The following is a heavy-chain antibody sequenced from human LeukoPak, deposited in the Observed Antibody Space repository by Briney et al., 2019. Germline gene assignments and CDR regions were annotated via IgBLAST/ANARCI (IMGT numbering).Heavy chain of an antibody. CDR2: IYSSGAT. CDR1: GGSISDDC. Sequence: PSETLSLTCTVSGGSISDDCWSWIRQPGGKKLEWIGRIYSSGATDINPSFQSRVTISEDTSKNQVFLRLTSVTAADTAVYFCAREKSVSGWHAGSWGQGTLVTVSS. D-gene: IGHD6-19*01. V-gene: IGHV4-4*07. CDR3: AREKSVSGWHAGS. J-gene: IGHJ5*02.